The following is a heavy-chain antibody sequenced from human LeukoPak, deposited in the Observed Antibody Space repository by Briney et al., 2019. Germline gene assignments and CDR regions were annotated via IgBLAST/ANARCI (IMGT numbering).Heavy chain of an antibody. CDR3: ARINSGWYFDY. CDR2: IFYSGST. D-gene: IGHD6-19*01. CDR1: GGSISNHY. Sequence: PSETLSLTCTVSGGSISNHYWGWIRQPAGKQPEYIGYIFYSGSTNYNPSLKSRLTISRDTSNNQFSLHLRSVTAADTAIYYCARINSGWYFDYWGQGNLVTVSS. V-gene: IGHV4-59*11. J-gene: IGHJ4*02.